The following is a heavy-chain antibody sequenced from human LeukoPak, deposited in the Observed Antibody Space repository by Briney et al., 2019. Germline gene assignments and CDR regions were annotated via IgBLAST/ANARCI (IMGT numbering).Heavy chain of an antibody. CDR1: GGTFSSYA. Sequence: EASVKVSCKASGGTFSSYAISWVRQAPGQRLEWMGGIIPIFGTANYAQKFQGRVTITADESTSTAYMELSSLRSEDTAVYYCAREMGRSIDIWGQGTLVTVSS. D-gene: IGHD3-10*01. J-gene: IGHJ5*02. V-gene: IGHV1-69*01. CDR2: IIPIFGTA. CDR3: AREMGRSIDI.